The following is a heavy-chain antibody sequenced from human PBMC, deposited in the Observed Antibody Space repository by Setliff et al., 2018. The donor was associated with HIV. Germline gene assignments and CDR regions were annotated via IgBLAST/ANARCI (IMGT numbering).Heavy chain of an antibody. CDR3: ARRPIKGYGPFDS. J-gene: IGHJ4*02. V-gene: IGHV4-39*01. Sequence: SETLSLTCTVSGGSISSNNYYWGWIRQPPGKGLEWIGSIYYSGSTYYNPSLKSRVTISVDTSKNHFSLKLRSVTAADTAMYYCARRPIKGYGPFDSWGPGTLVTVSS. CDR1: GGSISSNNYY. CDR2: IYYSGST. D-gene: IGHD2-15*01.